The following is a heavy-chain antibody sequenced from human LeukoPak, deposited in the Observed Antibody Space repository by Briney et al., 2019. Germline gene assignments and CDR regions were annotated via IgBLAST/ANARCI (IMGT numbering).Heavy chain of an antibody. J-gene: IGHJ4*02. CDR3: AHRLYGGTIDY. CDR2: IYWNDIK. D-gene: IGHD4-23*01. Sequence: SGPTLVNPTQTLTLTCTFSGFSLSTSEVGVGWIRQPPGKALEWLTFIYWNDIKRYSPSLESRLTITKDTSKNQVVLTMTNMDPVDTATYYCAHRLYGGTIDYWDQGTLVTVSS. V-gene: IGHV2-5*01. CDR1: GFSLSTSEVG.